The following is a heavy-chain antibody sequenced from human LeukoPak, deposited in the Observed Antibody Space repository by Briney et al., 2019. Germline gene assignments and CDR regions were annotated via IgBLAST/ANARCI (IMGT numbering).Heavy chain of an antibody. CDR2: ISAYNGNT. CDR1: GYTFTSYG. D-gene: IGHD3-10*01. J-gene: IGHJ4*02. CDR3: ARPCRGSGRLTDRQGRFDY. V-gene: IGHV1-18*04. Sequence: AAVTVSCMASGYTFTSYGISWVRQAPGQGLEWMGWISAYNGNTNYAQMLQGRVTMTTDTSTSTAYMELRSLRSDDTAVYYCARPCRGSGRLTDRQGRFDYWGQGTLVTVSS.